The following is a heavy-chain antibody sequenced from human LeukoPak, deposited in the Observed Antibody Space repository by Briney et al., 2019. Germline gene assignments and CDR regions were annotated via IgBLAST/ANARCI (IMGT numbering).Heavy chain of an antibody. J-gene: IGHJ4*02. CDR3: ASGAWATRLNS. V-gene: IGHV4-34*12. D-gene: IGHD5-24*01. Sequence: PSETLSLTCAVYGESLNSYYWTWIRQSPGKGLEWIGDIFDGKTINYNPSLKSRVTISAATSSQQFSLNLKSVTAADTAVYFCASGAWATRLNSWAQGALVIVSS. CDR1: GESLNSYY. CDR2: IFDGKTI.